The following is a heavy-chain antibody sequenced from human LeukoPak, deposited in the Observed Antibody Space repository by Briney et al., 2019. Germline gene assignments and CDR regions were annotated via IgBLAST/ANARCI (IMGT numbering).Heavy chain of an antibody. J-gene: IGHJ3*02. Sequence: ASVTVSSMDSGYTFTIYYKHWVRQAPGQGVERMGIIIPSGGSTSYSQKFQGRVTMTRDTSTSTVYMELSSLRSEDTAVYYCAIDFLAELDAFDIWGQGTMVTVSS. D-gene: IGHD2/OR15-2a*01. CDR2: IIPSGGST. CDR1: GYTFTIYY. CDR3: AIDFLAELDAFDI. V-gene: IGHV1-46*01.